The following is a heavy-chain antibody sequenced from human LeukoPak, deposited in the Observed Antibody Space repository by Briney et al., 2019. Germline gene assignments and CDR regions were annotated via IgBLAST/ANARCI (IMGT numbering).Heavy chain of an antibody. CDR3: ARGAPIRVAVAATFDP. D-gene: IGHD6-19*01. J-gene: IGHJ5*02. Sequence: ASVNVSCKTSGFTFTTYTMHWVRQAPGQRLEWMGWINAANGNTQYSQKFQGRVTITRDTSASTAYMELSSLRSEDTAVYYCARGAPIRVAVAATFDPWGQGTLVTVPS. V-gene: IGHV1-3*01. CDR1: GFTFTTYT. CDR2: INAANGNT.